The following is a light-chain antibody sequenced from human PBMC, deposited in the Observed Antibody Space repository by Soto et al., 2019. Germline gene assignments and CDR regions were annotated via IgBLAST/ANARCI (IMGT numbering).Light chain of an antibody. CDR3: YSYEGGRV. Sequence: QSALTQPASVSGSPGQSITISCTGTISNVGSYNLVSWYQQHPGKAPKLIIYEVNKRPSGVSNRFSGSKSGNTASLTISGLQTEDDADYYCYSYEGGRVFGGGTKLTVL. CDR2: EVN. J-gene: IGLJ3*02. CDR1: ISNVGSYNL. V-gene: IGLV2-23*02.